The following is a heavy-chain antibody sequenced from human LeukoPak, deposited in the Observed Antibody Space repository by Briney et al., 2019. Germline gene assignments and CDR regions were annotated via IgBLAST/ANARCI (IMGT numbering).Heavy chain of an antibody. V-gene: IGHV3-7*03. J-gene: IGHJ4*02. CDR2: IKQDGSEK. CDR1: GFTFSSYW. CDR3: ARGAKTYYFDY. D-gene: IGHD1-26*01. Sequence: GGSLRLSCAASGFTFSSYWMSWVRQAPGKGLEWVANIKQDGSEKYYVDSVKGRFTISRDNAKNSLYVQMNSLRAEDTAVYYCARGAKTYYFDYWGQGTLVTVSS.